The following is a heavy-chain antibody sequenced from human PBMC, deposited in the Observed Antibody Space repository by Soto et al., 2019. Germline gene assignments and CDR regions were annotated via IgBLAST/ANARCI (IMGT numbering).Heavy chain of an antibody. Sequence: SETLSLTCTVSGASITGNSYWSWIRQPAGKGLEWIGRFSLSGTTNYNPSLRSRVTMSADVSKNQFSLRLTSVTAADTALYYCARGMTPPGAPAWYYFDSWGQGTLVTVSS. J-gene: IGHJ4*02. D-gene: IGHD2-2*01. CDR2: FSLSGTT. CDR3: ARGMTPPGAPAWYYFDS. CDR1: GASITGNSY. V-gene: IGHV4-4*07.